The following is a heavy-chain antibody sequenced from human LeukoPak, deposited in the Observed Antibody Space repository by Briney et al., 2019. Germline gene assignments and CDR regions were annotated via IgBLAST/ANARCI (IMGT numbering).Heavy chain of an antibody. D-gene: IGHD3-22*01. CDR1: GFTFSSYS. V-gene: IGHV3-21*01. Sequence: GGSLRLSCAASGFTFSSYSMNWVRQAPGKGLGWVSSISSSSSYIYYADSVKGRFTISRDNAKSSLYLQMNSLRAEDTAVYYCARHYYDSSGYSLWFDPWGQGTLVTVSS. CDR2: ISSSSSYI. J-gene: IGHJ5*02. CDR3: ARHYYDSSGYSLWFDP.